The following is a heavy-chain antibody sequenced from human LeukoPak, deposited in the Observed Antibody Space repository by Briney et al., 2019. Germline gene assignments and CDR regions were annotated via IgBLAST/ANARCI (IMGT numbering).Heavy chain of an antibody. V-gene: IGHV1-46*01. J-gene: IGHJ5*02. D-gene: IGHD2-2*01. Sequence: GASVKVSCKASGYTFTSFGFSWVRQAPGQGLEWMGIINPSGGSTSYAQKFQGRVTMTRDTSTSTVYMELSSLRSEDTAVYYCAREPRVPAANPFDPWGQGTLVTVSS. CDR1: GYTFTSFG. CDR2: INPSGGST. CDR3: AREPRVPAANPFDP.